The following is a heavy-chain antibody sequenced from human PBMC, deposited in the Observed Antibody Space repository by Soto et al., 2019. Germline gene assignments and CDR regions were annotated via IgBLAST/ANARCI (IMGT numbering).Heavy chain of an antibody. J-gene: IGHJ6*02. Sequence: LETLSLTCAVYGGSFSGYYWSWIRQPPGKGLEWIGEINHSGSTNYNPSLKSRVTIAVDTSKNQFSLKLSSVTAADTAVYYCARAPPFLIIAALRGNGRDFWGQGTTVTVSS. D-gene: IGHD6-6*01. V-gene: IGHV4-34*01. CDR1: GGSFSGYY. CDR3: ARAPPFLIIAALRGNGRDF. CDR2: INHSGST.